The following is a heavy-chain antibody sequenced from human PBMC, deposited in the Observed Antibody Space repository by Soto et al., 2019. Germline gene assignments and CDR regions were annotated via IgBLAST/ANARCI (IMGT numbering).Heavy chain of an antibody. D-gene: IGHD6-6*01. J-gene: IGHJ5*02. CDR1: GDSVSSNDAV. CDR3: ARLVGNSWLDH. CDR2: TYYRSIWQT. Sequence: QVQLQQSGPGLVKPSQTLSLTCAISGDSVSSNDAVWNWIRQSPSRGLEWLGRTYYRSIWQTDXDXSXKXXTTINPDASKTQFPLQLNSVTPEDTAMYYCARLVGNSWLDHWGQGTLVTVSA. V-gene: IGHV6-1*01.